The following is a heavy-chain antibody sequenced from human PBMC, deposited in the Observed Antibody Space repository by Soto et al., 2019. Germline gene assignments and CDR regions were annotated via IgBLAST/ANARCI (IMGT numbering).Heavy chain of an antibody. CDR1: GFTFSTYA. CDR3: AKGPRPHFDY. D-gene: IGHD6-25*01. J-gene: IGHJ4*02. Sequence: EVQLLESGGGLVQPGGSLRLSCAASGFTFSTYAMTWVRQAPGKGLEWVSAVSGSGGNTYYVDSVKGRFTISRDNSKNTLYLQMNSLRADDTAVYFCAKGPRPHFDYWGQGTQVTVSS. V-gene: IGHV3-23*01. CDR2: VSGSGGNT.